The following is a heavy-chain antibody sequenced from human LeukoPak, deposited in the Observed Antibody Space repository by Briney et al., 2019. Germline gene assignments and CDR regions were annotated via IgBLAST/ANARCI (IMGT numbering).Heavy chain of an antibody. D-gene: IGHD6-13*01. V-gene: IGHV3-30*18. J-gene: IGHJ4*02. CDR1: GFTFSSYG. CDR2: ISYDGSNK. CDR3: AKDLDSSSWYGPIFDY. Sequence: GGSLRLSCAASGFTFSSYGMHWVRQAPGKGLEWVAVISYDGSNKYYADSVKGRFTISRDNSKNTLYLQMNSLRAEDTAVYYCAKDLDSSSWYGPIFDYWGQGTLVTVSS.